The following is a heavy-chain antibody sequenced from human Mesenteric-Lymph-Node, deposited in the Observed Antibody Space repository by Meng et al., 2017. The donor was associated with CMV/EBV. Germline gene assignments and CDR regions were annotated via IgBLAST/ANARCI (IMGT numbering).Heavy chain of an antibody. CDR1: GFTFSSYG. Sequence: GESLKISCAASGFTFSSYGMHWVRQAPGKGLEWVVFIQYDGSNKYYADSVKGRFTISRDNSKNTLYVQMNSLRAEDTAVYYCAKDEGSHGSWPQYSFDYWGQGTLVTVSS. J-gene: IGHJ4*02. D-gene: IGHD6-13*01. V-gene: IGHV3-30*02. CDR3: AKDEGSHGSWPQYSFDY. CDR2: IQYDGSNK.